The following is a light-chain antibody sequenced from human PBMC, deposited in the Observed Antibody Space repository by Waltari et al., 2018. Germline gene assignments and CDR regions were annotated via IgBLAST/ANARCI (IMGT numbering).Light chain of an antibody. Sequence: QSVLTQPPSASGTPGQRVTISCSGSVSNIGTNYVYWYQQFPGTAPKLLIQRDNERPSGVPDRFSGSKSGTSASLAISGLRSEDEADYYCASWDDSLSVGVFGGGTELTVL. V-gene: IGLV1-47*01. CDR3: ASWDDSLSVGV. CDR1: VSNIGTNY. J-gene: IGLJ3*02. CDR2: RDN.